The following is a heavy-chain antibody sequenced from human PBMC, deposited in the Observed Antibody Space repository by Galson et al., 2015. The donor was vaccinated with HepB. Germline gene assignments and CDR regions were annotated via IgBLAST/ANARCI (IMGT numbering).Heavy chain of an antibody. Sequence: SLRLSCAASGFTFNIFAMTWVRQTPGKGLEWVSTIGGSGANTHYADSVKGRFTISRDNSKNTLYLRMNNLRAEDTAVYYCAPDKWGNYFDYWGQGTLVTVSS. CDR1: GFTFNIFA. CDR2: IGGSGANT. V-gene: IGHV3-23*01. CDR3: APDKWGNYFDY. D-gene: IGHD7-27*01. J-gene: IGHJ4*02.